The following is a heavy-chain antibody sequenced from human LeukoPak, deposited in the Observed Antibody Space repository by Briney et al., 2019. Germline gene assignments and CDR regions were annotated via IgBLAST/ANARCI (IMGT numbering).Heavy chain of an antibody. CDR2: IYYSGST. CDR1: GVSIGSYY. D-gene: IGHD3-9*01. CDR3: ARDLTSFDY. V-gene: IGHV4-59*01. Sequence: SKTLSLTCTVSGVSIGSYYWTWIRQPPGKGLEWIGYIYYSGSTNYNPSLKSRVTISVDTSKNQLSLKLTSVTAADTAVYYCARDLTSFDYWGQGTLVTVSS. J-gene: IGHJ4*02.